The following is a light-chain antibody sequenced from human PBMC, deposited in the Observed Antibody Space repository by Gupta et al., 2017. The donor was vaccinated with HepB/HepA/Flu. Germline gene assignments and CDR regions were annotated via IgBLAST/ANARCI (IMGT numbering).Light chain of an antibody. V-gene: IGLV3-1*01. CDR1: KLRLQS. CDR2: EDK. J-gene: IGLJ2*01. Sequence: SYQLTQPLSASVYPGKAANITCSGDKLRLQSVCWYQQKTGQSPVLVIFEDKKRPSGIPERCSGSNSGITATLTISGALATDEADYYCQAWDSATAELVFGGGTKLAVL. CDR3: QAWDSATAELV.